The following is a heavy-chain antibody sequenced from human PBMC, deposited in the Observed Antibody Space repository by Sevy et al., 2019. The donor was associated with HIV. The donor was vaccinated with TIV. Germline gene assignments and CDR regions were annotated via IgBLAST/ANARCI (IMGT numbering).Heavy chain of an antibody. CDR1: GGSISSSSYY. D-gene: IGHD3-3*01. J-gene: IGHJ5*02. V-gene: IGHV4-39*01. Sequence: SETLSLTCTVSGGSISSSSYYWGWIRQPPGKGLEWIGSIYYSGSNYYNPSLKSRVTISVDTSKNQFSLKLSSVTAADTAVYYCARLGEHGDFWSGYYFLDPWGQGTLVTVSS. CDR2: IYYSGSN. CDR3: ARLGEHGDFWSGYYFLDP.